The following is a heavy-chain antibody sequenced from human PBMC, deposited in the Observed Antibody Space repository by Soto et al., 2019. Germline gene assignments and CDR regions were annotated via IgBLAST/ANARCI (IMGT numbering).Heavy chain of an antibody. D-gene: IGHD3-9*01. CDR1: GFTFGDYA. Sequence: GGSLRLSCTASGFTFGDYAMSWFRQAPGKGLEWVGFTRRKSYGGTTEYAASVKGTFTISRDDSKSIAYLQMNSLKTEDTAVYYCTSASDFLTAPPPRFDYWGEGSLVTVSS. J-gene: IGHJ4*02. V-gene: IGHV3-49*03. CDR3: TSASDFLTAPPPRFDY. CDR2: TRRKSYGGTT.